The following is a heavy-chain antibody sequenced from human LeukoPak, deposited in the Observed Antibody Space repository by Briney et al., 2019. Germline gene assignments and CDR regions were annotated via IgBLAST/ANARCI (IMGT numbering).Heavy chain of an antibody. Sequence: GSLRLSCAASGFTFSSYAMSWVRQAPGKGLEWVAILKQDGSEILYVDSVKGRFTISRDNAKNSLYLQMNSLRAEDTAVYYCAGGAGWSIDYWGQGTLVTVSS. CDR2: LKQDGSEI. CDR3: AGGAGWSIDY. D-gene: IGHD2-15*01. J-gene: IGHJ4*02. CDR1: GFTFSSYA. V-gene: IGHV3-7*01.